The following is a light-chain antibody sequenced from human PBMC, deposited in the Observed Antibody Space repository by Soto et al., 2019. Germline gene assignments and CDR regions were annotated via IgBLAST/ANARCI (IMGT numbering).Light chain of an antibody. Sequence: EIVLTQSPGTLSLSPGERSTLSCRASQSVNGNYLAWYQQKPGQAPRLLIYGASTRATGIPARFSGSGSGTEFSLTISSLEPEDFAVYYCQQHNKWITFGQGTRLEIK. CDR1: QSVNGNY. CDR2: GAS. V-gene: IGKV3D-20*02. J-gene: IGKJ5*01. CDR3: QQHNKWIT.